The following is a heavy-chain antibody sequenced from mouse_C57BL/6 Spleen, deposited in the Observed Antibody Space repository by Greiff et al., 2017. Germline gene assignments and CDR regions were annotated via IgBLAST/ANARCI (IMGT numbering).Heavy chain of an antibody. D-gene: IGHD1-1*01. Sequence: EVKLMESGAELVRPGASVKLSCTASGFNIKDYYMHWVKQRPEQGLEWIGRIDPEDGDTEYAPKFQGKATMTADTSSNTAYLQLSSLTSEDTAVYYCTTRYYYGSSYYFDYWGQGTTLTVSS. V-gene: IGHV14-1*01. J-gene: IGHJ2*01. CDR1: GFNIKDYY. CDR3: TTRYYYGSSYYFDY. CDR2: IDPEDGDT.